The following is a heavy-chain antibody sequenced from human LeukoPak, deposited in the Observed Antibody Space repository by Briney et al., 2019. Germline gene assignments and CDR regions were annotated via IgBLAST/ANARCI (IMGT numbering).Heavy chain of an antibody. CDR1: GFTFSKFG. CDR3: AREVPIGVNSFAAFDF. V-gene: IGHV3-33*01. J-gene: IGHJ3*01. D-gene: IGHD4-23*01. Sequence: GGSLRLSCAASGFTFSKFGMHWVRQSPGKGLDWVAVIWSDGNNRYYPDSVKGRFTISRDNSKDTMYLQMNSLRAEDTAIYYCAREVPIGVNSFAAFDFWGQGTMDRVSS. CDR2: IWSDGNNR.